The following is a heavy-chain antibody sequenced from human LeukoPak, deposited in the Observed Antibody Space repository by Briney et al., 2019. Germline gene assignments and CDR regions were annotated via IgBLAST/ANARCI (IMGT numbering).Heavy chain of an antibody. J-gene: IGHJ4*02. CDR3: ARGPGGGKVLGY. V-gene: IGHV6-1*01. Sequence: SQTLSLTCAISGDSVSSNSAAWNWIRQSPSRGLEWLGRTYYRYKWYNDYAVSVKSRITINADTSKDQFSLKLSSVTAADTAVYYCARGPGGGKVLGYWGQGTLVTVSS. D-gene: IGHD2-15*01. CDR1: GDSVSSNSAA. CDR2: TYYRYKWYN.